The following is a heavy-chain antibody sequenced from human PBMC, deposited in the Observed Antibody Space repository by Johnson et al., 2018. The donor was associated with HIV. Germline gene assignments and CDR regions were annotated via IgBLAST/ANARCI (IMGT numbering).Heavy chain of an antibody. CDR2: ISYDGSNK. J-gene: IGHJ3*01. CDR3: TRVSLPPSYAFDF. V-gene: IGHV3-30*14. CDR1: GFTFSSYA. Sequence: QVQLVESVGGVVQPGRSLRLSCAVSGFTFSSYAMHWVRQAPGKGLEWLTVISYDGSNKYYADSVKGRFTISRDNSKNTLYLQMNSLRAEDTAVYYCTRVSLPPSYAFDFWGQGTVVTVS.